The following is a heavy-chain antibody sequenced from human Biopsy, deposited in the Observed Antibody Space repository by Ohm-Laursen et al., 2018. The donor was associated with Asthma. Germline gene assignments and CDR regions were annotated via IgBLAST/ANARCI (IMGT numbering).Heavy chain of an antibody. J-gene: IGHJ4*02. CDR2: IVPLLHRP. D-gene: IGHD5-24*01. CDR1: GVNFPNNA. CDR3: ARRRDGHNFGFDY. Sequence: SVKVSCKASGVNFPNNAISWFRQAPGQGPEWLGGIVPLLHRPQYAQRLQGRVTITADESTSTAYMELRKLKSDDTAVYFCARRRDGHNFGFDYWGQGTLVTVSS. V-gene: IGHV1-69*10.